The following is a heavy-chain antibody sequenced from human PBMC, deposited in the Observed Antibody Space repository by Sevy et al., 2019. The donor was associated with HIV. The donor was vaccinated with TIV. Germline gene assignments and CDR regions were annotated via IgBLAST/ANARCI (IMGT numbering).Heavy chain of an antibody. V-gene: IGHV3-23*01. CDR1: GFTFSSYA. J-gene: IGHJ4*02. CDR3: ANGHVFSSN. CDR2: LSGSGGST. Sequence: AGSLRLSCAASGFTFSSYAMSWVRQAPGKGLEWVSALSGSGGSTDYADSVKGRFTISRDNSKNTLYLQTNSLRAEETVVYYCANGHVFSSNWGQGTLVTVSS.